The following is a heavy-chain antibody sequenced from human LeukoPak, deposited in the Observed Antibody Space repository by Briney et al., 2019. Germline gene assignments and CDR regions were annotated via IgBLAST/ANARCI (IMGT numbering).Heavy chain of an antibody. D-gene: IGHD5-18*01. CDR2: IYSGGTT. J-gene: IGHJ4*02. CDR3: ARVDTVMAYYFDL. CDR1: GFTVSTNC. V-gene: IGHV3-53*04. Sequence: PGGSLRLSCAAPGFTVSTNCMTWVRQAPGEGLEWVSTIYSGGTTYYADSVMGRFTISRHNSRNTLYLQMNSLRAEDTAVYYCARVDTVMAYYFDLWGQGTLVTVSS.